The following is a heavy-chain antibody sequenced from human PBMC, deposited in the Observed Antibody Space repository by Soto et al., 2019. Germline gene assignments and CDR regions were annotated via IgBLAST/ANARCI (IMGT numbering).Heavy chain of an antibody. D-gene: IGHD3-3*01. V-gene: IGHV4-34*01. CDR1: GGSFIGYY. Sequence: PSETLSLTCAVYGGSFIGYYWSWIRQPPGKGLEWIGEINHSGSTNYNPSLKSRVTISVDTSKNQFSLKLSSVTAADTAVYYCARGEHVLRFLEWLSPDYYYYGMDVWGQGTTVTVSS. J-gene: IGHJ6*02. CDR2: INHSGST. CDR3: ARGEHVLRFLEWLSPDYYYYGMDV.